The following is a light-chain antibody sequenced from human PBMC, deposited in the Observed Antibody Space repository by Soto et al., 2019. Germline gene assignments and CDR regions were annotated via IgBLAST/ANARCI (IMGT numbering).Light chain of an antibody. Sequence: DIQMTQSTSSLSSSVGGRVTITCQASQNINNYLNWYQQKPGRAPKLLIYDASNLEAGVPSRFRGSGSGTDFTFTISSLQAEDIATYYCQQYENRPITFGQGTRLEIK. CDR2: DAS. J-gene: IGKJ5*01. CDR3: QQYENRPIT. CDR1: QNINNY. V-gene: IGKV1-33*01.